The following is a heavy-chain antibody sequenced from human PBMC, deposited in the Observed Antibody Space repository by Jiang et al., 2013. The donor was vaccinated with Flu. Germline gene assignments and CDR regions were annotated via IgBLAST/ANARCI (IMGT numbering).Heavy chain of an antibody. CDR2: IIPIFGTA. D-gene: IGHD1/OR15-1a*01. V-gene: IGHV1-69*01. J-gene: IGHJ4*02. CDR1: RHPSAAML. CDR3: ARVDGTGLYYFDY. Sequence: SGAEVKKPGVLGEGLLQGFWRHPSAAMLSAGCDRPLDKGLRWMGGIIPIFGTANYAQKFQGRVTITADESTSTAYMELSSLRSEDTAVYYCARVDGTGLYYFDYWGPGNPGHRLL.